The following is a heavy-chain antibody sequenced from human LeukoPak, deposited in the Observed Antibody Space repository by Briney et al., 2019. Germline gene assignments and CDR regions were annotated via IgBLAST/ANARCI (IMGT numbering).Heavy chain of an antibody. CDR1: GDSVSSNSAG. CDR2: TYYKSKWYN. J-gene: IGHJ4*02. V-gene: IGHV6-1*01. Sequence: SQTLSLTCAISGDSVSSNSAGWSWVRQSPSRGLEWLGGTYYKSKWYNDHALSVKSRITIDPDTSKNQFSLHLNSVTPEDTAVYYCTRSTGYYSYWGQGTLVTVSS. D-gene: IGHD1-26*01. CDR3: TRSTGYYSY.